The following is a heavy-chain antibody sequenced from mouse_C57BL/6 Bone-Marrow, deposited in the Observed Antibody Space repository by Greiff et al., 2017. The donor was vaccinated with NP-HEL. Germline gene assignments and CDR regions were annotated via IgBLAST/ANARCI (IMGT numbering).Heavy chain of an antibody. J-gene: IGHJ3*01. D-gene: IGHD1-1*01. Sequence: QVQLKESGAELVRPGASVTLSCKASGYTFTDYEMHWVKQTPVHGLEWIGAIDPETGGTAYNQKFKGKAILTADKSSSTAYMELRSLTSEDSAVYYCTRSLLLRPAWFAYWGQGTLVTVSA. CDR3: TRSLLLRPAWFAY. CDR1: GYTFTDYE. V-gene: IGHV1-15*01. CDR2: IDPETGGT.